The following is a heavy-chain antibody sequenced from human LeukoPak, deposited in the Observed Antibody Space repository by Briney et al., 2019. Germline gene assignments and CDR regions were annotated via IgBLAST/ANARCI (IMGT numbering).Heavy chain of an antibody. J-gene: IGHJ4*02. D-gene: IGHD3-3*01. Sequence: SETLSLTCTVSGGSISSYYWSWIRQPPGKGLEWIGYIYYSGSTNYNPSLKSRVTISVDTSKNQFSLKLSSVTAADTAVYYCARVSQIFGVVLDYWGQGTLVTVSS. CDR1: GGSISSYY. CDR2: IYYSGST. V-gene: IGHV4-59*01. CDR3: ARVSQIFGVVLDY.